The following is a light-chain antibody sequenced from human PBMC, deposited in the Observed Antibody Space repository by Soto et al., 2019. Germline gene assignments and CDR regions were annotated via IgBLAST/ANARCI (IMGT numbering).Light chain of an antibody. Sequence: QSVLTQPASVSGSPGQSIAISCTGTTSDVGDYNYVSWYQQHPGKAPKLMIFDVSRRPSGVSDRFSGSKSGNTASLTISGLQAEDEADYYSSSYTTGSTLYVFGTGTKVTV. CDR2: DVS. CDR3: SSYTTGSTLYV. CDR1: TSDVGDYNY. J-gene: IGLJ1*01. V-gene: IGLV2-14*01.